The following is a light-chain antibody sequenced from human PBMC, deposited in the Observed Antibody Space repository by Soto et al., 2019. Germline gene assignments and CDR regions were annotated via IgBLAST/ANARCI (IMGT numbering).Light chain of an antibody. J-gene: IGLJ1*01. Sequence: QSVLTEPASVSGSPGQSITISCTGTSSDVGGYNYVSWYQQHPGKAPKLMIYDVSNRPSGVSNRFSGSKSGNTASLTISGLQAEAEADYYCSSYDVFGTGTKLTVL. CDR1: SSDVGGYNY. CDR3: SSYDV. CDR2: DVS. V-gene: IGLV2-14*01.